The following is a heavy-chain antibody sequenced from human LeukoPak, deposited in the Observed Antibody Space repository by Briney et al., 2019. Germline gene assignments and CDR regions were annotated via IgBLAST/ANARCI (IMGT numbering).Heavy chain of an antibody. Sequence: SVKVSCKASGFTFTSSSIQWVRQARGQRLEWIGWIVGGSSDTYYAKKFQERVTITRDMSTSAAYLELSSLRSEDTAVYYCAADPDTTMAFDYWGQGTLVTVSS. V-gene: IGHV1-58*02. D-gene: IGHD5-18*01. J-gene: IGHJ4*02. CDR3: AADPDTTMAFDY. CDR2: IVGGSSDT. CDR1: GFTFTSSS.